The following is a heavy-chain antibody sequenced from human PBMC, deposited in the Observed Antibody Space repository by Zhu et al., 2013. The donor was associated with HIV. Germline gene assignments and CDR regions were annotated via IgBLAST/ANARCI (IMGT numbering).Heavy chain of an antibody. V-gene: IGHV1-69*09. J-gene: IGHJ4*02. Sequence: QVQLVQSGAEVKKPGSSVKVSCKASGGTFGSYTILWVRQAPGQGFEWMGRIIPMLGFANYAQKFQGRVTITADKFTNTVYMELSSLISEDTAVYYCARRSRSTWYLDNWGQGTLVTVSS. CDR1: GGTFGSYT. CDR2: IIPMLGFA. CDR3: ARRSRSTWYLDN. D-gene: IGHD1-26*01.